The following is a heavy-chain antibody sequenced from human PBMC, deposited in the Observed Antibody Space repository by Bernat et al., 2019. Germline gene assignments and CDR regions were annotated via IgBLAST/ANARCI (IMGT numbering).Heavy chain of an antibody. CDR1: GLTFRHYW. J-gene: IGHJ4*02. D-gene: IGHD1-1*01. CDR2: IKSEGTDK. CDR3: STIQHWKFEY. Sequence: EVQLVASGGGLVQPGGSLRLSCAASGLTFRHYWMSWVRQAPGKGLEWVANIKSEGTDKFYVDSVEGRFTISRDNARSLLFLQMTSLRAEDAAFYYWSTIQHWKFEYWGPGTLVTVSS. V-gene: IGHV3-7*03.